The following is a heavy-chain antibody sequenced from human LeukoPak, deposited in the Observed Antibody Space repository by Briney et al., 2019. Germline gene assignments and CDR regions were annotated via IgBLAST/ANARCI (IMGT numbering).Heavy chain of an antibody. CDR1: GYSISSGYY. J-gene: IGHJ5*02. Sequence: PSDTLSLTCAVSGYSISSGYYWGWIRQPPGKGLEWIVSIYHSGSTYYNPSLKSRVTLSVDTSKNQFSLKLSSVTAADTAVYYCASSDTGYNWFDPWGQGTLVTVSS. V-gene: IGHV4-38-2*01. CDR3: ASSDTGYNWFDP. D-gene: IGHD5-18*01. CDR2: IYHSGST.